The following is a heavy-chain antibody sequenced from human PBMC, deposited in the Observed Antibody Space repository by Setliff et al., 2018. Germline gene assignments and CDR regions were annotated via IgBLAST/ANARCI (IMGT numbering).Heavy chain of an antibody. CDR1: GGSFSGYY. Sequence: SETLSLTCAVYGGSFSGYYWSWIRQPPGKGLEWIGEINHSGSTNYNPSLKSRVTISVDTSKNQFSLKLSSVTTADTAVYYCAGRDPLMRDIVVVPAAIGMDVWGQGTTVTVSS. CDR2: INHSGST. J-gene: IGHJ6*02. CDR3: AGRDPLMRDIVVVPAAIGMDV. V-gene: IGHV4-34*01. D-gene: IGHD2-2*01.